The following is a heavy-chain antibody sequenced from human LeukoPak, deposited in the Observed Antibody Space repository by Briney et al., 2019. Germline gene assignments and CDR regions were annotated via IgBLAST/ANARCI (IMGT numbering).Heavy chain of an antibody. CDR3: ARRMVRGVPLDCFDY. J-gene: IGHJ4*02. D-gene: IGHD3-10*01. CDR1: GYTFSSFW. V-gene: IGHV5-51*01. CDR2: LNPGDSET. Sequence: GESLRISCKGSGYTFSSFWIAWVRQMPGKGLEWMGILNPGDSETRYSPSFQGQVTFSADKSTNVAYLQWSRLKPSDTAIYFCARRMVRGVPLDCFDYWGQGTLVSVSS.